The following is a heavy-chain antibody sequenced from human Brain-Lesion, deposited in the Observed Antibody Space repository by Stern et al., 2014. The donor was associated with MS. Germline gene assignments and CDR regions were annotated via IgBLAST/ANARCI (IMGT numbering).Heavy chain of an antibody. D-gene: IGHD2-21*01. CDR3: ARGDSEAPIYYFDY. CDR1: GGTFNNYA. CDR2: ITPIFDAT. J-gene: IGHJ4*02. Sequence: QVQLQESGAEVKMPGSSVKVSCKTSGGTFNNYAISWVRQAPGQGLEWMGGITPIFDATNYAQKLQGRITITADESTRTAYMGLSSLRSDDTAMYYCARGDSEAPIYYFDYWGQGTLVTVSS. V-gene: IGHV1-69*01.